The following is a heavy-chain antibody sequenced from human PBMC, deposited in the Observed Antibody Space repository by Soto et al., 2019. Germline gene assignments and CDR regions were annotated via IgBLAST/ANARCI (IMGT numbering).Heavy chain of an antibody. CDR1: GFTFSSYG. Sequence: QVQLVESGGGVVQPGRSLRLSCAASGFTFSSYGMHWVRQAPGKGLEWVAVISYDGSNKYYADSVKGRFTISRDNSKNTLYLQMNRLRAEDTAVYYCAKGPNFRRGVWRPIVVVVAASGDYGMDVWGQGTTVTVSS. V-gene: IGHV3-30*18. J-gene: IGHJ6*02. D-gene: IGHD2-15*01. CDR2: ISYDGSNK. CDR3: AKGPNFRRGVWRPIVVVVAASGDYGMDV.